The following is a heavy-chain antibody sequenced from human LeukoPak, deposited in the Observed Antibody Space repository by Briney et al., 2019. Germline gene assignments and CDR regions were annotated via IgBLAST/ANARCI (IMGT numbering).Heavy chain of an antibody. Sequence: SETLSLTCAVYGGSFSGYYWSWIRQPPGKGLEWIGEINHSGSTNYNPSLKSRVTISVDTSKNQFSLKLSSVTAADTAVCYCARVTRYCGGDCYLYYFDYWGQGTLVTVSS. V-gene: IGHV4-34*01. D-gene: IGHD2-21*02. J-gene: IGHJ4*02. CDR2: INHSGST. CDR3: ARVTRYCGGDCYLYYFDY. CDR1: GGSFSGYY.